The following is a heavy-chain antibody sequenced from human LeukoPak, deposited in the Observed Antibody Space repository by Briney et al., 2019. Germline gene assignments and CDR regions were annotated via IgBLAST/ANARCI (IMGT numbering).Heavy chain of an antibody. J-gene: IGHJ4*02. CDR3: AREDPRRELQSFDY. D-gene: IGHD2-15*01. CDR2: ISAYNGNT. V-gene: IGHV1-18*01. CDR1: GYTFTSYG. Sequence: ASVKVSCKASGYTFTSYGISWVRQAPGQGLEWMGWISAYNGNTNYAQKLQGRVTMTTDTSTSTAYMELRSLRSDDTAVYYCAREDPRRELQSFDYWGQGTLVTVSS.